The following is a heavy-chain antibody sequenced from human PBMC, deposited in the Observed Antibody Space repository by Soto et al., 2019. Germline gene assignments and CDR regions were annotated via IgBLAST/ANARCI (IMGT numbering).Heavy chain of an antibody. CDR1: GFTFRGYA. Sequence: PGGSVRVSCAVAGFTFRGYARSWVRKAPGKGLEWVSAISGSGGSTYYADSVKGRFTISRDNSKNTLYLQMNSLRAEDTAVYYCAKAGFSGTTFPFDYWGQGTLVTVSS. J-gene: IGHJ4*02. D-gene: IGHD1-7*01. CDR2: ISGSGGST. V-gene: IGHV3-23*01. CDR3: AKAGFSGTTFPFDY.